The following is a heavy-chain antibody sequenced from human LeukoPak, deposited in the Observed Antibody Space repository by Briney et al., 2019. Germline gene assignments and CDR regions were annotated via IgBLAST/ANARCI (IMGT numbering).Heavy chain of an antibody. CDR2: IYNSGST. Sequence: SETLSLTCTVSGDSISSYYWSWLRQPPGKGLEWIGDIYNSGSTNYNPSLKSRVTISVDTSKNQFSLKLSSVTAADTAVYYCARGANRGGRGDSYHVDYWGQGTLVTVSS. V-gene: IGHV4-59*01. J-gene: IGHJ4*02. D-gene: IGHD2-21*02. CDR3: ARGANRGGRGDSYHVDY. CDR1: GDSISSYY.